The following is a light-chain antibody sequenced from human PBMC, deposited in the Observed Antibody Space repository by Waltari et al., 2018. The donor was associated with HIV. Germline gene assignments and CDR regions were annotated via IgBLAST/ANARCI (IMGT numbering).Light chain of an antibody. CDR1: QSISSD. V-gene: IGKV3-15*01. Sequence: EIVMTQSPATLSVSPGETVTLSCRASQSISSDLAWYQQKPGQPPGLLIYDASTRANDIPARFSGSGSGTDFTLTISSLQSEDYAIYYCHQNYGWPLTFGGGTKVEVK. J-gene: IGKJ4*01. CDR3: HQNYGWPLT. CDR2: DAS.